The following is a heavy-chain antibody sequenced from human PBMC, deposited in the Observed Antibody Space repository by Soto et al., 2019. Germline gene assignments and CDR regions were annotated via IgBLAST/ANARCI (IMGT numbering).Heavy chain of an antibody. CDR3: ARDREYYYDSSGNYYYHYGLDV. CDR1: GYTFTDYG. J-gene: IGHJ6*02. CDR2: ISGYNGNT. D-gene: IGHD3-22*01. Sequence: ASVKVSCKASGYTFTDYGISWVRQAPGQGLEWMGRISGYNGNTKYAQKFQGRVTMTTDTPTNTAYMELRSLRSDDTAVYYCARDREYYYDSSGNYYYHYGLDVWGQGTTVTVSS. V-gene: IGHV1-18*04.